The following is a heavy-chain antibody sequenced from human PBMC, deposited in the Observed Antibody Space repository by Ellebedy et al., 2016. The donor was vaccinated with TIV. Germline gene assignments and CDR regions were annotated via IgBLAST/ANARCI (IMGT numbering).Heavy chain of an antibody. Sequence: SETLSLXXAVSGGSINNGPSSWSWIRQSPGKGLEWIGEINHSGSTNFNPSLKSRVTVSVDASKNHFFLRLTSVTAADTAVYYCARALSRGWYLFDYWGQGILVSVSS. V-gene: IGHV4-30-2*06. CDR3: ARALSRGWYLFDY. CDR1: GGSINNGPSS. CDR2: INHSGST. J-gene: IGHJ4*02. D-gene: IGHD6-19*01.